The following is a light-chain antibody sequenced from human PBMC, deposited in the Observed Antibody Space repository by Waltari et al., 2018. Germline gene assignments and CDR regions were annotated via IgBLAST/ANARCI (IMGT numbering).Light chain of an antibody. J-gene: IGKJ2*01. V-gene: IGKV3-20*01. Sequence: EIVLTQSPGTLSLSPGERATLPCRASQSVSSSYLAGYQQKPGQASRLLSHGASSRATGIPDRFSGSGSGTDFTLTISRLEPEDFAVYYCQQYGSSRDTFGQGTKLEIK. CDR1: QSVSSSY. CDR3: QQYGSSRDT. CDR2: GAS.